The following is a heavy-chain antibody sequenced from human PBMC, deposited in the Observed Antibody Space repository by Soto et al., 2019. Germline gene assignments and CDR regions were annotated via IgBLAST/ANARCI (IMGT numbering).Heavy chain of an antibody. CDR3: ARAHIAARVGDAFDI. Sequence: SETLSLTCTVSGGSISSYYWSWIRQPAGKGLEWIGRIYTSGSTNYNPSLKSRVTMSVDTSKNQFSLKLSSVTAADTAVYYCARAHIAARVGDAFDIWGQGTMVTVSS. D-gene: IGHD6-6*01. J-gene: IGHJ3*02. V-gene: IGHV4-4*07. CDR1: GGSISSYY. CDR2: IYTSGST.